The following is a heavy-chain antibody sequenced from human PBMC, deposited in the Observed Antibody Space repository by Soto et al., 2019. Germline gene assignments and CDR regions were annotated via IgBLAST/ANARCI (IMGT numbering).Heavy chain of an antibody. V-gene: IGHV4-59*01. J-gene: IGHJ4*02. Sequence: LSLTCTVSGGSISTYYWTWIRQPPGKGLEWIGYIYYSGNTNYNPSLKSRVTISEDTSKKQFSLKLSSVTAADTAVYYCARGGGYSNPYNFDYWGQGTLVTVSS. CDR2: IYYSGNT. CDR1: GGSISTYY. CDR3: ARGGGYSNPYNFDY. D-gene: IGHD5-18*01.